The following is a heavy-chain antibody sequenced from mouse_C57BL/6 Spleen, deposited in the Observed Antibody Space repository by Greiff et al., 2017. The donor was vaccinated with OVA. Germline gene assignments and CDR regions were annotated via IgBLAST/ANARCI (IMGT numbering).Heavy chain of an antibody. V-gene: IGHV7-3*01. CDR3: SRCHYYGSLDY. CDR2: IRNKANGYTT. CDR1: GFTFTDYY. Sequence: EVKLMESGGGLVQPGGSLSLSCAASGFTFTDYYMSWVRQPPGKALEWLGFIRNKANGYTTEYSASVKGRFTISRDNSQSILYLQMKALRSEDSATYYCSRCHYYGSLDYWGQGTTLTVSS. J-gene: IGHJ2*01. D-gene: IGHD1-1*01.